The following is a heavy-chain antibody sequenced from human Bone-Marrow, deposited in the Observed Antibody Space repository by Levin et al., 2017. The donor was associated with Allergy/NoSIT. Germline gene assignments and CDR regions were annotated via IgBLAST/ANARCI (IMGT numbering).Heavy chain of an antibody. CDR2: IKQDGSEK. CDR3: ARLAWRERYFDY. J-gene: IGHJ4*02. CDR1: GFTFSSYW. V-gene: IGHV3-7*01. Sequence: GGSLRLSCAASGFTFSSYWMSWVRQAPGKGLEWLASIKQDGSEKYYVDSVKGRFTISRDNAKNSVYLQMNSLRAEDTAVYYCARLAWRERYFDYWGQGTLVTVSS. D-gene: IGHD1-1*01.